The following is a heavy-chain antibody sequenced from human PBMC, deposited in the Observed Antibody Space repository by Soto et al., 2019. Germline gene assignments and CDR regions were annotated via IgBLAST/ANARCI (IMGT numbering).Heavy chain of an antibody. V-gene: IGHV4-59*08. CDR1: GGSISDYY. J-gene: IGHJ6*02. CDR2: IYYSGTT. CDR3: ARQSGGYYYYGMDV. D-gene: IGHD1-26*01. Sequence: PSETLSLTCTVSGGSISDYYWSWIRQPPGKGLEWIGYIYYSGTTNYSPSLKSRVTISVGTSKNQFSLELSSVTAADSAIYYCARQSGGYYYYGMDVWGQGTTVTVSS.